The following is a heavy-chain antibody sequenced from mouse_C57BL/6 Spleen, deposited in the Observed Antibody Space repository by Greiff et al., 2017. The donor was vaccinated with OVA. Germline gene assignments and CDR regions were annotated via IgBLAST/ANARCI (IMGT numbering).Heavy chain of an antibody. CDR1: GYSFTGYY. CDR2: INPSTGGT. Sequence: VQLQQSEPELVKPGASVKISCKASGYSFTGYYMNWVKQSPEKSLEWIGEINPSTGGTTYNQKFKAKATLTVDKSSSTAYMQLKSLTSEDSAVYYCARRGSNYLDYWGQGTTLTVSS. D-gene: IGHD5-1*01. J-gene: IGHJ2*01. CDR3: ARRGSNYLDY. V-gene: IGHV1-42*01.